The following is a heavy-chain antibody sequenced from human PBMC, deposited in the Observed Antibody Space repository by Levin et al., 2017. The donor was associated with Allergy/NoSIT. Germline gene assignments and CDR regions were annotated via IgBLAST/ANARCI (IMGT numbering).Heavy chain of an antibody. CDR1: GFTFGDYA. J-gene: IGHJ4*01. CDR2: INWNRDKI. Sequence: SLKISCAASGFTFGDYAMHWVRQAPGKGLEWVSGINWNRDKIGYADSVRARFTISRDNAKNSLYLQMNSLGPEDTALYYCAKGLNWGSPNTFDYWGHGTLVTVSS. D-gene: IGHD7-27*01. V-gene: IGHV3-9*01. CDR3: AKGLNWGSPNTFDY.